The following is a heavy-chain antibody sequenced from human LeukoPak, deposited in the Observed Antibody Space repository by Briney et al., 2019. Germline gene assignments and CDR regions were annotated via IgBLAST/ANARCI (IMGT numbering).Heavy chain of an antibody. CDR2: INEDGSTT. CDR3: VRDLGGRSGH. J-gene: IGHJ4*02. D-gene: IGHD1-26*01. Sequence: GGSLRLSCAVSRFTFSSNWMHWVRHAPGKGLVWVSRINEDGSTTNYADSVKGRSTIFRDNAKNTLYLQMNSLRAEDTAVYYCVRDLGGRSGHWGQGTLVTVSS. CDR1: RFTFSSNW. V-gene: IGHV3-74*01.